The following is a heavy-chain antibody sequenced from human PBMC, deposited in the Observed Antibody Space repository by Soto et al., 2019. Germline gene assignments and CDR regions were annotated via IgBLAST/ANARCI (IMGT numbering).Heavy chain of an antibody. CDR2: IYYSGST. J-gene: IGHJ4*02. Sequence: SETLSLTCTVSCDSISSGGHYWSWIRQHPGKGLEWIGYIYYSGSTYYNPSLKSRVSIPVDTSKNQFSLKLSSVTAADTAVYYCARVGRYFDWLTIDYWGQGTLVTVSS. D-gene: IGHD3-9*01. CDR3: ARVGRYFDWLTIDY. V-gene: IGHV4-31*03. CDR1: CDSISSGGHY.